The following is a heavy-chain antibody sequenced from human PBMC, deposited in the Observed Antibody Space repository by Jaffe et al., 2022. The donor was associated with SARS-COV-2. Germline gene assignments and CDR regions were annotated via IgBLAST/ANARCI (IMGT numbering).Heavy chain of an antibody. CDR1: GLSFSDTW. CDR2: IKSKPDGGTT. Sequence: EVQLGESGGGLVKPGGSLGLSCAASGLSFSDTWMTWVRQAPGKGLEWVGLIKSKPDGGTTDYAAPVKGRFTISRDDSKDTLFLQMNSLKTEDTAVYYCSVGRDALHVWGQGTEVTVSS. V-gene: IGHV3-15*01. CDR3: SVGRDALHV. J-gene: IGHJ3*01.